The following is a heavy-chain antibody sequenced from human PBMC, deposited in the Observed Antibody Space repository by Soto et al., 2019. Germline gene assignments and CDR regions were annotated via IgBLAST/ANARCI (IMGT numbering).Heavy chain of an antibody. Sequence: SETLSLTCAVSGYSISSGYYWGWIRQPPGKGLEWIGSIYHSGSTYYNPSLKSRVTISVDTSKNQFSLKLSSVAAADTAVYYCAETKVSGGDWYYFDYWGQGTLVTVSS. CDR2: IYHSGST. CDR1: GYSISSGYY. CDR3: AETKVSGGDWYYFDY. J-gene: IGHJ4*02. V-gene: IGHV4-38-2*01. D-gene: IGHD2-21*02.